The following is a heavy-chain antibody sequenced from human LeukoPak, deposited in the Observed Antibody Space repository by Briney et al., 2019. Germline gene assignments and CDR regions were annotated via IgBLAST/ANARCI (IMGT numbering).Heavy chain of an antibody. V-gene: IGHV3-53*05. CDR1: GFTVSSNY. CDR2: IYSGGST. CDR3: ARSRTGAFDI. Sequence: GGSLRLSCAASGFTVSSNYMSWVRQAPGKGLEWVSVIYSGGSTYYADSVRGRFTISRDNSKNTLYLQMNSLRAEDTAVYYCARSRTGAFDIWGQGTMVTVSS. J-gene: IGHJ3*02.